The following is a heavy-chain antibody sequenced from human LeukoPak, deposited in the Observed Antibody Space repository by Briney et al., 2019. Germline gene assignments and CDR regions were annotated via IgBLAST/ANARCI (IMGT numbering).Heavy chain of an antibody. Sequence: GESLKISCQGSGYSLTSYWIGWVRQMPGKGLEWMGIIYPDDSDTRYSPSFQGQVTISADKSVRTAYLQWSSLKASDTAMYYCARPNITSYYDSRGYDAFDVWGQGTMVTVSS. CDR3: ARPNITSYYDSRGYDAFDV. J-gene: IGHJ3*01. V-gene: IGHV5-51*01. D-gene: IGHD3-22*01. CDR2: IYPDDSDT. CDR1: GYSLTSYW.